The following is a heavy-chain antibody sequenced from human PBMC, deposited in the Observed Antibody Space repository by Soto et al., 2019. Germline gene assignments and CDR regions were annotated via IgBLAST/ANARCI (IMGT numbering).Heavy chain of an antibody. CDR3: ATLPPRIVVVMTDLPT. CDR2: IYHTGTT. J-gene: IGHJ5*02. V-gene: IGHV4-4*02. CDR1: GSSISSTYW. D-gene: IGHD2-15*01. Sequence: SETLSLTCFFSGSSISSTYWWIWVRQTPGKRLEWIGQIYHTGTTSYNPSLKNRVTISLDKSNNQFSLRLTSMTAADTAVYYCATLPPRIVVVMTDLPTWGQGTLVTVS.